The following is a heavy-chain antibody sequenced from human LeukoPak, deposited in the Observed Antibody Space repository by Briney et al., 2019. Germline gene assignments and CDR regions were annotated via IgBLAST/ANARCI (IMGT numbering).Heavy chain of an antibody. D-gene: IGHD3-16*02. CDR3: ARDREEVSGSYRNPFDN. CDR1: GFSFSRHT. CDR2: ISSRSDYI. V-gene: IGHV3-21*01. Sequence: KPGDSLRLSCVGSGFSFSRHTMNWVRQAPGKGLEWVSSISSRSDYIYYADSVKGRFTVSRDNVENSLYLQMNSLRVEDTSVYFCARDREEVSGSYRNPFDNWGRGTLVAVSS. J-gene: IGHJ4*02.